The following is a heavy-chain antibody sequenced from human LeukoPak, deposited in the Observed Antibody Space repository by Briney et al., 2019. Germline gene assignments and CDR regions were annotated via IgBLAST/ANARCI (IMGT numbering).Heavy chain of an antibody. J-gene: IGHJ4*02. CDR2: ISGSAITT. V-gene: IGHV3-23*01. CDR3: ARTTRILGASLVDY. CDR1: GFYFDYYA. D-gene: IGHD1-14*01. Sequence: GGSLRLSCAASGFYFDYYAMSWVRQPPGQGLEWASTISGSAITTFYADAVKGRFTISRDNSQNTLFLQMNSLRADDTAVYHCARTTRILGASLVDYWGQGIQVTVSS.